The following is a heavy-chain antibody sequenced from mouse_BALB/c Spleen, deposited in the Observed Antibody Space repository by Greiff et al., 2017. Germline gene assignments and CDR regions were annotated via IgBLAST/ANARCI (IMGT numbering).Heavy chain of an antibody. CDR3: ARAPYYAMDY. CDR1: GYTFTSYC. J-gene: IGHJ4*01. V-gene: IGHV1S81*02. Sequence: QVQLQQPGAELVKPGASVKLSCKASGYTFTSYCMHRVKQRPGQGLEWIGEINPSNGRTNYNEKFKSKATLTVDKSSSTAYMQLSSLTSEDSAVYYCARAPYYAMDYWGQGTSVTVSS. CDR2: INPSNGRT.